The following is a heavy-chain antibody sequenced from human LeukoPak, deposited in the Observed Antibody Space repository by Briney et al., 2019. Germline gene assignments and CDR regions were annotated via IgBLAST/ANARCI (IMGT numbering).Heavy chain of an antibody. CDR1: GYTFTGYY. J-gene: IGHJ3*02. CDR2: INPNSGGT. V-gene: IGHV1-2*02. Sequence: ASVKVSRKASGYTFTGYYMHWVRQAPGQGLEWMGWINPNSGGTNYAQKFQGRVTMTRDTSISTAYMELSRLRSDDTAVYYCARDRGEWELQAFDIWGQGTMVTVSS. D-gene: IGHD1-26*01. CDR3: ARDRGEWELQAFDI.